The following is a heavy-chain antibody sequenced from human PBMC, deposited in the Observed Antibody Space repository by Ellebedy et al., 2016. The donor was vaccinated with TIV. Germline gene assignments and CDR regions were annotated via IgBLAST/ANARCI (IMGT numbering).Heavy chain of an antibody. CDR3: ARGIAARPGGY. J-gene: IGHJ4*02. CDR2: INPSGGST. D-gene: IGHD6-6*01. Sequence: ASVKVSCXASGYAFHSYDINWVRQATGQGLEWMGKINPSGGSTSYAQKFQGRVTMTRDTSTSTVYMELSSLRSEDTAVYYCARGIAARPGGYWGQGTLVTVSS. CDR1: GYAFHSYD. V-gene: IGHV1-46*02.